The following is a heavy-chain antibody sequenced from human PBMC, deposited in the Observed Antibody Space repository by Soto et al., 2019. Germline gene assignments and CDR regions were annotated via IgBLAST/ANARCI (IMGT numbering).Heavy chain of an antibody. CDR3: VQNGDYYYGMDV. J-gene: IGHJ6*02. V-gene: IGHV4-39*07. CDR2: IYYSGST. CDR1: GGSISSSSYY. Sequence: SETLSLTCTVSGGSISSSSYYWGWIRQPPGKGLEWIGSIYYSGSTNYNPSLKSRVTISVDTSKNQFSLKLSSVTAADTAVYYCVQNGDYYYGMDVWGQGTTVTVSS. D-gene: IGHD3-3*01.